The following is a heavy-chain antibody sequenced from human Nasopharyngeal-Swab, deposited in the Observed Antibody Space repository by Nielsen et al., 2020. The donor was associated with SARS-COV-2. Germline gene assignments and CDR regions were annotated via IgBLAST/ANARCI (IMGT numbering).Heavy chain of an antibody. CDR2: ISAYNGNT. J-gene: IGHJ4*02. Sequence: ASVKVSCKASGYTFTSYGISWVRQAPGQGLEWMGWISAYNGNTNYAQKLQGRVTITADKSTSTAYMELSSLRSEDTAVYYCARDLGYCSGGSCYSEWGQGTLVTVSS. D-gene: IGHD2-15*01. CDR3: ARDLGYCSGGSCYSE. CDR1: GYTFTSYG. V-gene: IGHV1-18*01.